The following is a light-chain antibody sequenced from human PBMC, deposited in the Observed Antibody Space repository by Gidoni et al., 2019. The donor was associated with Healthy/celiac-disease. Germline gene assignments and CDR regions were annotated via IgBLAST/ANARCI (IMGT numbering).Light chain of an antibody. V-gene: IGLV1-40*01. Sequence: SVLPQPPSVSGAPGQRVSISCTGSSSNIGAGSDVHWYPQLPGTAPKLLIYGNSTRPSGGPDRFYGSKSGTSASLAITGLQAEDEADYYCQSYDSSMSGVVFGGGTKLTVL. CDR1: SSNIGAGSD. CDR2: GNS. CDR3: QSYDSSMSGVV. J-gene: IGLJ2*01.